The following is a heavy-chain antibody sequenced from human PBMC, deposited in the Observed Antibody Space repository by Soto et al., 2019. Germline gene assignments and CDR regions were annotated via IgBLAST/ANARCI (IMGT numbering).Heavy chain of an antibody. J-gene: IGHJ4*02. CDR2: VYYSGSI. D-gene: IGHD6-19*01. Sequence: SETLSLTCAVSGVSVSSYYWSWIRQPPGKGLEWLAYVYYSGSINYNPSLQSRATISVDTSKNQFSLRLTSLTAADTAVYYCARGGVAVTDKAPYYFDYWGQGTLVTSPQ. V-gene: IGHV4-59*02. CDR3: ARGGVAVTDKAPYYFDY. CDR1: GVSVSSYY.